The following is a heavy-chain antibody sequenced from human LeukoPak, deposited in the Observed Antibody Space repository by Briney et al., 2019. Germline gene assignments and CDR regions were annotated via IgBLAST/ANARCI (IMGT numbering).Heavy chain of an antibody. CDR3: ARVGLGLGDHYFDY. CDR1: GFTFSSYA. V-gene: IGHV3-23*01. CDR2: ISGSGGST. J-gene: IGHJ4*02. D-gene: IGHD3-16*01. Sequence: GGSLRLSCAASGFTFSSYAMSWVRQAPGKGLEWVSAISGSGGSTYYADSVKGRFTISRDNSKNTVYLQMNSLRVEDTAVYYCARVGLGLGDHYFDYWGQGTLVTVSS.